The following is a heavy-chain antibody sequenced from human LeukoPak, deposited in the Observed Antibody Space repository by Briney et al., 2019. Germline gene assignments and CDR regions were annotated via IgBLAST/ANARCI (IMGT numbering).Heavy chain of an antibody. CDR3: ASQTVYTNLSYYYYMDV. CDR1: GFSFSSYS. Sequence: GGSLRLSCAASGFSFSSYSMNWVRQAPGKGLEWVSSISSSSSYMYYADSVTGRFTISRDNAKNSLYLQMNSLRAEDTAVYYCASQTVYTNLSYYYYMDVWGKGTTVTVSS. V-gene: IGHV3-21*01. D-gene: IGHD2-2*02. J-gene: IGHJ6*03. CDR2: ISSSSSYM.